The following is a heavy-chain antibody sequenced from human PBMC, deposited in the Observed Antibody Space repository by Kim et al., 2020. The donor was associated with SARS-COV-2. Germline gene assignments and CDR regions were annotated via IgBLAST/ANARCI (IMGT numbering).Heavy chain of an antibody. V-gene: IGHV1-46*01. CDR3: ARGTPTYYDILTPLVDYYYYGMDV. D-gene: IGHD3-9*01. CDR2: INPSGGST. J-gene: IGHJ6*02. Sequence: ASVKVSCKPSGYTFTSYYMHWVRQAPGQGLEWMGIINPSGGSTSYAQKFQGRVTMTRDTSTSTVYMELSSLRSEDTAVYYCARGTPTYYDILTPLVDYYYYGMDVWGQGTTVTVSS. CDR1: GYTFTSYY.